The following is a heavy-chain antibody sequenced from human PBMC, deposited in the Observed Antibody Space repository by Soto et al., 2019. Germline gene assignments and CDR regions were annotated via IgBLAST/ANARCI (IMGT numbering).Heavy chain of an antibody. J-gene: IGHJ6*02. CDR3: ARDVGNYVPYYYGMDV. Sequence: QAXLVESGGGVVXXXRXXXLXXXXSXXTFNTYAXXXVXXAPXKGLEWVAVIAYDGNDKYYADSVKGRFTISRDNXXXXXXLQMNTLRPEDTAMYYCARDVGNYVPYYYGMDVWGXXTTVTVSS. CDR1: XXTFNTYA. CDR2: IAYDGNDK. D-gene: IGHD1-7*01. V-gene: IGHV3-30*03.